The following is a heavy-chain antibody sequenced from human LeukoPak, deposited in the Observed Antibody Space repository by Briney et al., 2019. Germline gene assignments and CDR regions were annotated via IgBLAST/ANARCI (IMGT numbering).Heavy chain of an antibody. V-gene: IGHV4-34*01. Sequence: PSETLSLTCAVYGGSFSGYYWSWIRQPPGKGLEWIGEINHSGSTNYNPSLKSRVTISVDTSKNQFSLKLSSVTAADTAVYYCARVPIVGYSGYDYAFDIWGQGTMVTVSS. D-gene: IGHD5-12*01. CDR1: GGSFSGYY. CDR2: INHSGST. CDR3: ARVPIVGYSGYDYAFDI. J-gene: IGHJ3*02.